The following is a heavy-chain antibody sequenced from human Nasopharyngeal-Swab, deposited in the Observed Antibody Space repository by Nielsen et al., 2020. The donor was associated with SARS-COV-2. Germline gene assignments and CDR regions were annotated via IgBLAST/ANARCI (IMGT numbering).Heavy chain of an antibody. Sequence: RQAPGKGLEWIGSIYYSGSTSYNPSLKSRDTISVDTSKNQFSRKMSSVTAADTAVYYCARRETMITFGGVIAYYYGMDVWGQGTTVTVSS. CDR3: ARRETMITFGGVIAYYYGMDV. D-gene: IGHD3-16*02. J-gene: IGHJ6*02. V-gene: IGHV4-39*01. CDR2: IYYSGST.